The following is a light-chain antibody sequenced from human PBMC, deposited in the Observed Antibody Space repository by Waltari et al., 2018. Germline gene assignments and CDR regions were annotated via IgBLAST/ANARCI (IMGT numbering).Light chain of an antibody. V-gene: IGKV3-11*01. Sequence: VLTQSPATLSLSPGARATLSCRASQNVNNYLAWYQQRPGQAPRLLLHDASNRATGVPARFSGSGSGTEFTLSISSLEPEDFAVYYCQQRSDWPRTFGQGTKLETK. J-gene: IGKJ2*01. CDR1: QNVNNY. CDR3: QQRSDWPRT. CDR2: DAS.